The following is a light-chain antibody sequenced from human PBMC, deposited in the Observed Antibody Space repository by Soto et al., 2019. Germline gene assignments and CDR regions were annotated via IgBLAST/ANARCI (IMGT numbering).Light chain of an antibody. J-gene: IGLJ2*01. CDR2: ANT. CDR3: QCYESYDSSLSGPI. CDR1: SSNIGAGYH. Sequence: QSVLTQPPSVSGAPGQTVTISCTGTSSNIGAGYHVHWYQHLPRTHPKLLIYANTDRPSGVPDRFSASRSGTSASLAITGLQAEDEADYYCQCYESYDSSLSGPIFGGGPKLTVL. V-gene: IGLV1-40*01.